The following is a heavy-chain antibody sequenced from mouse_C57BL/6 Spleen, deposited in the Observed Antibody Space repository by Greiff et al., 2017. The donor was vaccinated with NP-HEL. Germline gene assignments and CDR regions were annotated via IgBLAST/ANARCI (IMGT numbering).Heavy chain of an antibody. CDR1: GFTFSDYG. J-gene: IGHJ4*01. D-gene: IGHD2-10*01. CDR2: ISSGSSTI. Sequence: EVMLVESGGGLVKPGGSLKLSCAASGFTFSDYGMHWVRQAPEKGLEWVAYISSGSSTIYYADTVKGRFTISRYNAKNTLFLQMTSLRSEDTAMYYCARKVPLLGGAMDYWGQGTSVTVSS. CDR3: ARKVPLLGGAMDY. V-gene: IGHV5-17*01.